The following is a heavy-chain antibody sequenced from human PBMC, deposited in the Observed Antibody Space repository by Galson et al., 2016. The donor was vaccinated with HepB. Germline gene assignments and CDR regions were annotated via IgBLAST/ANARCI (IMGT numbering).Heavy chain of an antibody. CDR3: ARQDLWSIEY. D-gene: IGHD2-21*01. CDR2: IHHSGST. V-gene: IGHV4-34*01. Sequence: SETLSLTCGVSGGSFNDYFWTWLRQSPGKGLEWIGEIHHSGSTSFQSSLRGRVTISVDTSKNQFSLNLTSMTAADTALYYCARQDLWSIEYWGQGILVTVSS. CDR1: GGSFNDYF. J-gene: IGHJ4*02.